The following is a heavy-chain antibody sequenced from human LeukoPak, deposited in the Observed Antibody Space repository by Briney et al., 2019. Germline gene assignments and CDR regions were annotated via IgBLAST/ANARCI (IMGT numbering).Heavy chain of an antibody. V-gene: IGHV1-46*01. CDR2: INPSGGST. CDR1: GYTFTSYY. CDR3: ARESQEMATLDY. D-gene: IGHD5-24*01. Sequence: ASVKVSCKASGYTFTSYYMHWVRQAPGQGLEWMGIINPSGGSTSYAQKFQGRVTMTRDMSTSTVYMELSSLRSEDTAVYYCARESQEMATLDYWGQGTLVTVSS. J-gene: IGHJ4*02.